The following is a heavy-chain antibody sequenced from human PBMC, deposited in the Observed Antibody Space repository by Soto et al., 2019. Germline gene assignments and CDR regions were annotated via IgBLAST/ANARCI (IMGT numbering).Heavy chain of an antibody. D-gene: IGHD2-21*02. Sequence: GESLKISRKGSGYSFTTYWIGWVRQMPGRGLEWMGIIYVGDYDTRYSPSFQSQVTISVDKSITTAYLQWSSLKASDTAMYYCARAVTGTLHPYHFDYWGQGTPVTVSS. J-gene: IGHJ4*02. CDR1: GYSFTTYW. CDR2: IYVGDYDT. CDR3: ARAVTGTLHPYHFDY. V-gene: IGHV5-51*01.